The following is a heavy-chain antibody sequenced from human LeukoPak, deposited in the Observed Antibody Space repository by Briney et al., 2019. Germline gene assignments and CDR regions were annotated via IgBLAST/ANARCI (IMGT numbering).Heavy chain of an antibody. CDR2: FDPEDGET. J-gene: IGHJ4*02. D-gene: IGHD3-22*01. Sequence: ASVKVSCKVSGYTLTELSMHWVRQAPGKGLEWMGGFDPEDGETIHAQKFQGRVTMTEDTSTDTAYMELSSLRSEDTAVYYCASRYPYYYDSSGYNYWGQGTLVTVSS. CDR3: ASRYPYYYDSSGYNY. V-gene: IGHV1-24*01. CDR1: GYTLTELS.